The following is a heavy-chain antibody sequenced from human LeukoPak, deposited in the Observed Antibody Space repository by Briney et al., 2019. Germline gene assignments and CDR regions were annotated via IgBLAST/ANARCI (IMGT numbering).Heavy chain of an antibody. D-gene: IGHD3-9*01. J-gene: IGHJ4*02. CDR2: IYHSGST. Sequence: PSETLSLTCTVSGGSISSYSWSWIRQPQGKGLEWIGYIYHSGSTYYNPSLKSRVTISVDRSKNQFSLKLSSVTAADTAVYYCARIDILTGYNFDYWGQGTLVTVSS. V-gene: IGHV4-30-2*01. CDR3: ARIDILTGYNFDY. CDR1: GGSISSYS.